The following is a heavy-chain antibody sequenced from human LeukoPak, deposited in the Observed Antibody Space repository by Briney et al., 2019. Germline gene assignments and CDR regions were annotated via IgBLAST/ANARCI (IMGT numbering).Heavy chain of an antibody. V-gene: IGHV3-7*01. CDR1: GFTFSSYW. J-gene: IGHJ6*02. CDR2: IKQDGSEK. Sequence: ERSLRLSCAASGFTFSSYWMSWVRQAPGKGLEWVANIKQDGSEKYYVDSVKGRFTISRDNTKNSLYLQMNSLRAEDTAVYHCARGRTMDVWGQGTTVTVSS. CDR3: ARGRTMDV.